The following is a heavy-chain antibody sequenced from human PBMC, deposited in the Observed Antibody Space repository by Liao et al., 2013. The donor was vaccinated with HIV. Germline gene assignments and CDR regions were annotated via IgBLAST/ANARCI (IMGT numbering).Heavy chain of an antibody. CDR1: GDSISSGSHY. D-gene: IGHD2-8*02. CDR2: ISGTGIT. V-gene: IGHV4-61*02. Sequence: QVQLQESGPGLVKPSQTLSLACTVSGDSISSGSHYWTWIRQPAGRGLEWIGRISGTGITNYNPSLRSRLTISVDASRSRFSLNLNSMSTADTAVYYCARYHCPGGACHGFDFWGEGTLVTVSS. CDR3: ARYHCPGGACHGFDF. J-gene: IGHJ4*02.